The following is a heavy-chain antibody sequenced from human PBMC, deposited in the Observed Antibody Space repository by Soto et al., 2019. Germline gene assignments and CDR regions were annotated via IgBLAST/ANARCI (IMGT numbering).Heavy chain of an antibody. CDR3: ASWSNWNPLYYDGLDV. D-gene: IGHD1-20*01. J-gene: IGHJ6*02. CDR1: GGAFSNYA. CDR2: IIPLHNTS. V-gene: IGHV1-69*06. Sequence: QVQLLQSGAEVKKPGSSVKVSCKVSGGAFSNYALNWVRHGPGQRLEWLGGIIPLHNTSNYSLKFLGRVTVTAAISSTTVYMELHTLTSDDTATYYCASWSNWNPLYYDGLDVWGQGTTVTVSS.